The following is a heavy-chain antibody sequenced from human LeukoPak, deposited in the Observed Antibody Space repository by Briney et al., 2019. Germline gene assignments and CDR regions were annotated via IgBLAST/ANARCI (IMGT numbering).Heavy chain of an antibody. CDR2: ITSGRSFI. J-gene: IGHJ3*02. Sequence: GGSLRLSCAASGFTFNTYTFNWVRQAPGKGLEWVSSITSGRSFIYYADSVKGRFTVSRDTAKNSLYLQMNSLRAEDTAVYYCARVLRGPVTTYFDGFDIRGHGTMVTVSS. D-gene: IGHD4-17*01. V-gene: IGHV3-21*01. CDR3: ARVLRGPVTTYFDGFDI. CDR1: GFTFNTYT.